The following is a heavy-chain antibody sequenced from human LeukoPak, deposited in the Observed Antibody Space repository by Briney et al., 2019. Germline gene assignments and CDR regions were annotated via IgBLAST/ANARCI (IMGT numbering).Heavy chain of an antibody. V-gene: IGHV3-30-3*01. J-gene: IGHJ4*02. CDR1: GFTFSSYA. Sequence: PGGSLRLSCAASGFTFSSYAMHWVRQAPGKGLEWVAVISYDGSNKYYADSVKGRFTISRDNSKNTLYLRMYSLRAEDTAIYYCGTDAYGDSYDYWGQGTLVTVSS. CDR3: GTDAYGDSYDY. CDR2: ISYDGSNK. D-gene: IGHD4-17*01.